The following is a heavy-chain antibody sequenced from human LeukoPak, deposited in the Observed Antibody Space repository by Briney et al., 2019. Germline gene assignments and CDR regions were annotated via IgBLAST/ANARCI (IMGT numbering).Heavy chain of an antibody. J-gene: IGHJ4*02. CDR3: ARGGAAVAGTGDY. D-gene: IGHD6-19*01. CDR1: GFTFSSYS. CDR2: ISSSSSYI. V-gene: IGHV3-21*01. Sequence: GGSLRLSCAASGFTFSSYSMNWVRQAPGKGLEWVSSISSSSSYIYYADSVKGRFTISRDNAMNSLYLQMNSLRAEDTAVYYCARGGAAVAGTGDYWGQGTLVTVSS.